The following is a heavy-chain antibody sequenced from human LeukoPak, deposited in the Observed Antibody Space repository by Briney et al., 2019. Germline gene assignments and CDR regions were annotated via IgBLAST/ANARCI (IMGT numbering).Heavy chain of an antibody. CDR2: ISWNSGSI. CDR1: GFTFDDYA. V-gene: IGHV3-9*01. D-gene: IGHD3-10*01. Sequence: PGGSLRLSCAASGFTFDDYAMHWVRQAPGKGLEWVSGISWNSGSIGYADSVKGRFTISRDNAKNSLYLQMNSLRAEDTAMYYCARDTRGESDYWGHGTLVTVSS. CDR3: ARDTRGESDY. J-gene: IGHJ4*01.